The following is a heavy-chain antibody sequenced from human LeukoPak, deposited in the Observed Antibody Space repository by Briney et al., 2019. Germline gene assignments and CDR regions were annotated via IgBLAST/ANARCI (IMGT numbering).Heavy chain of an antibody. D-gene: IGHD2/OR15-2a*01. CDR2: INPNSGGT. Sequence: ASVKVSCKASGYTFTGYYMHWVRQAPGQGLEWMGWINPNSGGTNYAQKFQGRVTMTRDTSISTAYMELSRLRSDDTAVYYCARDQYFSTYYFDYWGQGTLVTVSS. CDR3: ARDQYFSTYYFDY. CDR1: GYTFTGYY. V-gene: IGHV1-2*02. J-gene: IGHJ4*02.